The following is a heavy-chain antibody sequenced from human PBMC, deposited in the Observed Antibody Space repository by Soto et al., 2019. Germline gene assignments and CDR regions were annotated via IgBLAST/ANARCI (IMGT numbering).Heavy chain of an antibody. Sequence: PGESLKISCKGSGYSFTSYWIIWVRQMPGKGLEWMGRIDPSDSYTNYSPSFQGHVTISADKSISTAYLQWSSLKASDTAMYYCARLGYCSGGSCYSLDYYGMDVWGQGTTVTVSS. CDR1: GYSFTSYW. CDR3: ARLGYCSGGSCYSLDYYGMDV. CDR2: IDPSDSYT. D-gene: IGHD2-15*01. J-gene: IGHJ6*02. V-gene: IGHV5-10-1*01.